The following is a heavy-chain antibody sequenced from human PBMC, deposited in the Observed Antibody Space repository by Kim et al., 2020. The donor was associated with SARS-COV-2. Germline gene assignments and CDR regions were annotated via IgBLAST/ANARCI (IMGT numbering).Heavy chain of an antibody. Sequence: SETLSLTCAVSGGSISSCGYSWSWIRQPPGKGLEWIGYIYHSGSTYSNSSLKSRVTISVYRSKNQFSLKLSSVTAADTAVYYCARVQSPITYGGVIANYFDYWGQGTLVTVSS. D-gene: IGHD3-16*02. CDR2: IYHSGST. CDR3: ARVQSPITYGGVIANYFDY. CDR1: GGSISSCGYS. J-gene: IGHJ4*02. V-gene: IGHV4-30-2*01.